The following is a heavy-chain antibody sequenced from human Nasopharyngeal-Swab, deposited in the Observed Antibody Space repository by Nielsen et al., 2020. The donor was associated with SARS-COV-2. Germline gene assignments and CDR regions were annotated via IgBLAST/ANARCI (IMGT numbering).Heavy chain of an antibody. V-gene: IGHV3-33*01. CDR2: IWYDGSNK. CDR3: ARERYSGSYDY. J-gene: IGHJ4*02. Sequence: GESLKISCAASGFTFSSYGMHWVRQAPGKGLEWVAVIWYDGSNKYYADSVKGRFTISRDNSKNTLYLQMSSLRAEDTAVYYCARERYSGSYDYWGQGTLVTVSS. CDR1: GFTFSSYG. D-gene: IGHD1-26*01.